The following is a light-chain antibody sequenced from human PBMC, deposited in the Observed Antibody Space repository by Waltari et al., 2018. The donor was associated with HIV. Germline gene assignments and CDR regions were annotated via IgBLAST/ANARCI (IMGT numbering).Light chain of an antibody. J-gene: IGKJ4*01. CDR2: DAS. CDR1: QSVSSY. V-gene: IGKV3-11*01. CDR3: QQGSNGLGLT. Sequence: EIVLTQSPATLSLSPGERATLSCRASQSVSSYLAWYQQKPGQAPRLLIYDASNRATCIPVRFSGSGSGTDFTLTISSLEPEDFAVYYCQQGSNGLGLTFGGGTKVEIK.